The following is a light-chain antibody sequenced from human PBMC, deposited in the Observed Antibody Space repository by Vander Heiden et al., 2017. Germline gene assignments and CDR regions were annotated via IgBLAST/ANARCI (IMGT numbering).Light chain of an antibody. CDR3: KQALQTPLT. J-gene: IGKJ4*01. CDR2: LGS. V-gene: IGKV2-28*01. Sequence: IVMPQSPLSLPVTPGEPASISCLSSQSLLHSNVYNNLDWYLQMSGQAPQLLIYLGSIRASGVPDRFSGSGSGTDFTLKISRVEAEDVGVYYCKQALQTPLTFGGGTKVXIK. CDR1: QSLLHSNVYNN.